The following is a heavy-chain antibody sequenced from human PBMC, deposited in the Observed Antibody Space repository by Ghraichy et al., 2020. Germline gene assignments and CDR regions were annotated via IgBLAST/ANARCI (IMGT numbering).Heavy chain of an antibody. Sequence: SETLSLTCTVSGGFISSSSYYWGWIRQPPGKGREWIGSIDYSGSTYYHPSLKSRVTIPVDTSKNQYSLKLSSVTAADTAMYYWARQRTLAGLELRLWFDPWGQRTLVTVSS. CDR3: ARQRTLAGLELRLWFDP. CDR1: GGFISSSSYY. J-gene: IGHJ5*02. CDR2: IDYSGST. D-gene: IGHD1-7*01. V-gene: IGHV4-39*01.